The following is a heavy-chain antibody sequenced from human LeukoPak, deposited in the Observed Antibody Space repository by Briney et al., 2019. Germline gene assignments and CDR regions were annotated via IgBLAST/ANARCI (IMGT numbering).Heavy chain of an antibody. Sequence: SETLSLTCAVYGGSFSGYYWSWIRQPPGKGLEWIGEINHSGSTNYNPSLKSRVTMSVDTSKNQFSLKLSSVTAADTAVYYCARVNYYFESVGYPLDYWGQGTLVTVSP. CDR2: INHSGST. CDR1: GGSFSGYY. V-gene: IGHV4-34*01. CDR3: ARVNYYFESVGYPLDY. D-gene: IGHD3-22*01. J-gene: IGHJ4*02.